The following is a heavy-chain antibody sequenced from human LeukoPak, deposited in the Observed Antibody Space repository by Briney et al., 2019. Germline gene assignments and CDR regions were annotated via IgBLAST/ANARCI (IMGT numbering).Heavy chain of an antibody. V-gene: IGHV3-30*18. D-gene: IGHD3-10*01. J-gene: IGHJ4*02. CDR3: AKDYRSFYYGSGTDGPFDY. CDR2: ISYDGSNK. CDR1: GFTFSSYG. Sequence: GGSLRLSCAASGFTFSSYGMQWVRQTPGKGLEWVAIISYDGSNKYYADSVKGRFTISRDNSKNTLYLQMDSLRAEDTAVFYCAKDYRSFYYGSGTDGPFDYWGQGTLVTVSS.